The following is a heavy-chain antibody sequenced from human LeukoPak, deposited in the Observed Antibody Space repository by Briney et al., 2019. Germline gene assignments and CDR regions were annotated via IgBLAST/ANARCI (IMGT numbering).Heavy chain of an antibody. Sequence: GFALRLSCVASGFAFSNAWIHWVRQAPGKGLEWVGRIKSKADGGTADYAAHVKGRFIISRDDSKTTVDLQMTSLKSEDTAVYYSSTWFLPLCGSGDYFPWGQGTPVTVSS. V-gene: IGHV3-15*01. CDR3: STWFLPLCGSGDYFP. D-gene: IGHD3-10*01. J-gene: IGHJ5*02. CDR1: GFAFSNAW. CDR2: IKSKADGGTA.